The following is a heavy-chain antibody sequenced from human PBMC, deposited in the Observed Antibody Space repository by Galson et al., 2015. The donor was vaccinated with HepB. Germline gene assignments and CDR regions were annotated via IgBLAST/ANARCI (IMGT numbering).Heavy chain of an antibody. CDR2: ISYTGSYT. V-gene: IGHV3-30-3*01. CDR3: VRPRGAGAGDYQNWYFDL. Sequence: SLRLSCAVSGFSFNYFPMHWVRQAPGKGLEWVAVISYTGSYTGYADFGRGRFTISRDNSKNALYLQMNSQRVDDTALYYCVRPRGAGAGDYQNWYFDLWGRGTLVTVSS. CDR1: GFSFNYFP. D-gene: IGHD4-17*01. J-gene: IGHJ2*01.